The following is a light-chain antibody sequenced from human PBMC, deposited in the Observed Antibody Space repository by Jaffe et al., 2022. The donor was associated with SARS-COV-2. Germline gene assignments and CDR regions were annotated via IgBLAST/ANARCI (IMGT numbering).Light chain of an antibody. CDR1: TSDVGSYNF. J-gene: IGLJ3*02. Sequence: QSALTQPRSVSGSPGQSVTISCTGTTSDVGSYNFVSWCQQHPGKAPKLLIYDVSKRPSGVPDRFSGSKSGNTASLTISGLQAEDEADYYCCSYADTYTWVFGGGTKLTVL. V-gene: IGLV2-11*01. CDR3: CSYADTYTWV. CDR2: DVS.